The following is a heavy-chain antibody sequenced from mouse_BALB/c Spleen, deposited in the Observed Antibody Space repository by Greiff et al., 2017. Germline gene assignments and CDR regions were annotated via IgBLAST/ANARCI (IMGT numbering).Heavy chain of an antibody. CDR1: GFSLTSYG. V-gene: IGHV2-9*02. Sequence: VKLMESGPGLVAPSQSLSITCTVSGFSLTSYGVHWVRQPPGKGLEWLGVIWAGGSTNYNSALMSRLSISKDNSKSQVFLKMNSLQTDDTAMYYCARGKVGYGYVGLDYWGQGTTLTVSS. CDR3: ARGKVGYGYVGLDY. J-gene: IGHJ2*01. D-gene: IGHD1-2*01. CDR2: IWAGGST.